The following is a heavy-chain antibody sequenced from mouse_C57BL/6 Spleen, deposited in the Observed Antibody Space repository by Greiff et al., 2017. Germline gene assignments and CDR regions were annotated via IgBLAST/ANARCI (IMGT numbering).Heavy chain of an antibody. V-gene: IGHV1-18*01. J-gene: IGHJ1*03. Sequence: EVQLQQSGPELVKPGASVKIPCKASGYTFTDYNMDWVKQSHGKSLEWIGDINPNNGGTIYNQKFKGKATLTVDKSSSTAYMELRSLTSEDTAVYYCARKGSYGSSYGWYFDVWGTGTTVTVSS. CDR3: ARKGSYGSSYGWYFDV. CDR1: GYTFTDYN. D-gene: IGHD1-1*01. CDR2: INPNNGGT.